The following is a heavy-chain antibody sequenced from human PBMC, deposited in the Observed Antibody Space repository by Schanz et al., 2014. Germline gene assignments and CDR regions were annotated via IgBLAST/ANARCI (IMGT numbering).Heavy chain of an antibody. Sequence: VQLVESGGGLAQPGGSLRLSCAASGFSFSGYGMHWVRQAPGKGLEWVAYIRFDASAKYYGDSVEGRFTISRDNAKNTLYLQMNSLRAEDTAVYYCARDRQQLVGRIGYYYGMDVWGQGTTVTVSS. CDR3: ARDRQQLVGRIGYYYGMDV. CDR1: GFSFSGYG. J-gene: IGHJ6*02. CDR2: IRFDASAK. V-gene: IGHV3-30*02. D-gene: IGHD6-13*01.